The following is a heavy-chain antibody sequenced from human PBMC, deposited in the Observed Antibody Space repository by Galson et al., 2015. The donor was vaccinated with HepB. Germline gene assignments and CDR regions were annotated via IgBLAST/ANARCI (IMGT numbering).Heavy chain of an antibody. CDR1: GFNFSLYN. Sequence: SLRLSCAASGFNFSLYNMNWVRQAPGKGLEWVSSISSGGDYIYYADSLKGRFAISRDNAKNSLFLQMNSLRAEGTAVYYCARDYRPDFGSGSYYPNWFDPWGQGTLVTVSS. J-gene: IGHJ5*02. CDR2: ISSGGDYI. V-gene: IGHV3-21*01. CDR3: ARDYRPDFGSGSYYPNWFDP. D-gene: IGHD3-10*01.